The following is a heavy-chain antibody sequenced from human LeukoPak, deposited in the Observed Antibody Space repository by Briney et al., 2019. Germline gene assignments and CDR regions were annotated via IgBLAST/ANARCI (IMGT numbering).Heavy chain of an antibody. D-gene: IGHD3-3*01. J-gene: IGHJ5*02. Sequence: GGSLRLSCAAAGFTSSNYGMHWVRQAPGKGLDWVAAIQSDGSYQYYGDSVKGRFMISRDSSKNTVSLQMNSLRFEDTAVYYCPRDVDTSGHSSRLDPWGQRTPVTASS. CDR2: IQSDGSYQ. V-gene: IGHV3-33*05. CDR3: PRDVDTSGHSSRLDP. CDR1: GFTSSNYG.